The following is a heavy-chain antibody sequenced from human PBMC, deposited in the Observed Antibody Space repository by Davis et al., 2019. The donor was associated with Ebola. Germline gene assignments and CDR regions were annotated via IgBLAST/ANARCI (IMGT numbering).Heavy chain of an antibody. D-gene: IGHD3-3*01. CDR3: ARGPTWIGFDY. Sequence: SETLSLTCTVSGGSVSSGSYYWSWIRQPPGKGLEWIGYIYYSGSTNYNPSLKSRVTISVDTSKNQFSLKLSSVTAADTAVYYCARGPTWIGFDYWGQGTLVTVSS. CDR2: IYYSGST. V-gene: IGHV4-61*01. J-gene: IGHJ4*02. CDR1: GGSVSSGSYY.